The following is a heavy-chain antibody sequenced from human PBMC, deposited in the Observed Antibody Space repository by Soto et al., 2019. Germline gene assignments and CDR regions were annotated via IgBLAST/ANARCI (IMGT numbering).Heavy chain of an antibody. CDR1: GFTFSSYS. Sequence: EVQLVESGGGLVQPGGSLRLSCAASGFTFSSYSMNWVRQAPGKGLEWVSYISSSSSTIYYADSVKGRFTISRDNAKYTLYLQMKILRAEDTAVYDCAREERSRMTCWFDHWGQGTLVTVSS. J-gene: IGHJ5*02. D-gene: IGHD1-1*01. CDR2: ISSSSSTI. V-gene: IGHV3-48*01. CDR3: AREERSRMTCWFDH.